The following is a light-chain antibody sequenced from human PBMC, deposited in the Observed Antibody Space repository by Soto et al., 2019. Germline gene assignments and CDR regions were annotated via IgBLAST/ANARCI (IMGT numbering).Light chain of an antibody. CDR1: SSDVGIYNL. J-gene: IGLJ1*01. CDR2: EVS. Sequence: QSVLTQPASVSGAPGHSITISCTGTSSDVGIYNLVSWYQQHPGKAPKLMIYEVSKRPSGVSNRFSGSKSGNTASLTIAGLPAEDEADYYCCSYASSSPYVFGTGTKLTVL. CDR3: CSYASSSPYV. V-gene: IGLV2-23*02.